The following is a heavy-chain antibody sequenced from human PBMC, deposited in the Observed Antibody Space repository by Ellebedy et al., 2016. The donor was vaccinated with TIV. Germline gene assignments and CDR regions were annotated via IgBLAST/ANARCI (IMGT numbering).Heavy chain of an antibody. CDR1: GGSISSSSYY. CDR3: ARSTGLKAFDF. J-gene: IGHJ4*02. CDR2: IYYSGST. Sequence: SETLSLTCMVSGGSISSSSYYWGWIRQPPGKGLEWIGSIYYSGSTYYNPSLTSLVTISVDTSKSQFSRKLDSVTAADTAVYYCARSTGLKAFDFWGQGTLVTVSS. V-gene: IGHV4-39*07.